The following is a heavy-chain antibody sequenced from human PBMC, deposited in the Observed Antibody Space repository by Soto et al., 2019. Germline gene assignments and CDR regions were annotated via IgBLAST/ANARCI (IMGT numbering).Heavy chain of an antibody. J-gene: IGHJ6*02. CDR2: IIPIFGTA. CDR3: ARDHYDILTGPLSNYYYYGMDV. CDR1: GGTFSSYA. V-gene: IGHV1-69*13. Sequence: SVKVSCKASGGTFSSYAISWVRQAPGQGLEWMGGIIPIFGTANYAQKFQGRVTIAADESTSTAYMELSSLRSEDTAVYYCARDHYDILTGPLSNYYYYGMDVWGQGTTVTVSS. D-gene: IGHD3-9*01.